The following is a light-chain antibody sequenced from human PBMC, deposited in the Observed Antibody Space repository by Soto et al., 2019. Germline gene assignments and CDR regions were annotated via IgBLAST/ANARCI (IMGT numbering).Light chain of an antibody. CDR1: SSDVGGYNY. V-gene: IGLV2-14*01. CDR2: DVS. J-gene: IGLJ3*02. CDR3: SLYTSHKHWG. Sequence: QSALTQPASVSGSPGQSITISCTGTSSDVGGYNYVSWYQQHSGKAPKVMIYDVSNRPSGVSNRFSGSKSGNTASLTISGVQGEDEGDYYCSLYTSHKHWGFGGGTKVTVL.